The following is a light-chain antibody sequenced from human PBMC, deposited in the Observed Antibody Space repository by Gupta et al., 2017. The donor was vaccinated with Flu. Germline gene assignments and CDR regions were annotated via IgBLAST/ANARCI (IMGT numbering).Light chain of an antibody. CDR3: SSYTSSSTPVV. Sequence: QSALTQPSSVSGSPGQSITISCPGTSSDVGGYNYVSWYQQHPGKAPKLMIYEVSNRPSGVSNRSSGSKSGNTASLTISGLQAEDEADYYCSSYTSSSTPVVFGGGTKLTVL. V-gene: IGLV2-14*01. CDR2: EVS. CDR1: SSDVGGYNY. J-gene: IGLJ2*01.